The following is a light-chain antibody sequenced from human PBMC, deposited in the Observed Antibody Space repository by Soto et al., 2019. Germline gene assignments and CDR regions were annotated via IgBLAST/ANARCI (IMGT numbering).Light chain of an antibody. V-gene: IGKV3-20*01. J-gene: IGKJ4*01. Sequence: DIVLTQSPGTLSLSPGERATLSCRASQSVSRSYLAWYQQKPGQAPRLLIYGASLRATGIPDRFSGSGSGTDFTLPISRLEPEEFAVYYCQQYGSSPLTFGGGTKVEIK. CDR3: QQYGSSPLT. CDR1: QSVSRSY. CDR2: GAS.